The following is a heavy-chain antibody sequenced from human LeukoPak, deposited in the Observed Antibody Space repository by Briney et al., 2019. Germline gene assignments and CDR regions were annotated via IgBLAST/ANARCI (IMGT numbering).Heavy chain of an antibody. CDR3: AREYSASEH. J-gene: IGHJ4*02. CDR1: GYTFFGYY. V-gene: IGHV1-2*02. D-gene: IGHD4-11*01. Sequence: ASVKVSCEASGYTFFGYYLHWVRQAPGQGLEWMAWIDPYTGNTHYAQKFQGRITVTRDTSVSTTYMELSWLTSDGTARYYCAREYSASEHWGQGTLVTVSS. CDR2: IDPYTGNT.